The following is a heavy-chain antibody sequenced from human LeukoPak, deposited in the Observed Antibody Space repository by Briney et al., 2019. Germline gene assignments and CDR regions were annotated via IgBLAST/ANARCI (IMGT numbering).Heavy chain of an antibody. V-gene: IGHV4-34*01. CDR3: ARGGRRGYSYDQGPPHFDY. CDR1: GGSFSGYY. CDR2: INHSGST. D-gene: IGHD5-18*01. Sequence: SSETLSLTCAVYGGSFSGYYWSWIRQPPGKGLEWIGEINHSGSTNYNPSLKSRVTISVDTSKNQFSLKLSSVTAADTAVYYCARGGRRGYSYDQGPPHFDYWGQGTLVTVSS. J-gene: IGHJ4*02.